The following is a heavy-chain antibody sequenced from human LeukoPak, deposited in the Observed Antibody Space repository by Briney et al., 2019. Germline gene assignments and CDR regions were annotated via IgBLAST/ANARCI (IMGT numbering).Heavy chain of an antibody. CDR1: GFTFSDYW. Sequence: GGSPRLSCAASGFTFSDYWMHWVRQAPGKGLVWVSRIDTDGSSATYADSVKGRFTISRDNAKNAVYLQMNSLRVEDTGVYYCASALTTVTPHFHYWGQGTLVTVSS. D-gene: IGHD4-17*01. J-gene: IGHJ4*02. CDR2: IDTDGSSA. CDR3: ASALTTVTPHFHY. V-gene: IGHV3-74*01.